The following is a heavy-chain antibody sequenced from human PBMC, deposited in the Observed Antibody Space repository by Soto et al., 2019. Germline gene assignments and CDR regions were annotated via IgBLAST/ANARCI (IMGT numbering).Heavy chain of an antibody. CDR2: VSGSGGRR. J-gene: IGHJ5*02. CDR3: AKESVGYYYYSSGYYPYNWFDP. D-gene: IGHD3-22*01. Sequence: XLIVSSPASGFSFNIYAMSCVRQSPGKGLEGVSAVSGSGGRRYYAHSGKGRFTISRDNSKNTLYLQMNSLRAEDTAVYYCAKESVGYYYYSSGYYPYNWFDPWGQGTLVTVSS. CDR1: GFSFNIYA. V-gene: IGHV3-23*01.